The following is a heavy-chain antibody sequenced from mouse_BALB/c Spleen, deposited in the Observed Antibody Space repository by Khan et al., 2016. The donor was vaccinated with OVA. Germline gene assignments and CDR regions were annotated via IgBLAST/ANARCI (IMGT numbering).Heavy chain of an antibody. D-gene: IGHD4-1*01. Sequence: EVELVESGGDLMKPGGSLKLSCAASGFTFSAYSMSWVRQTPDKRLEWVASINSDGYYTYYPDSVQGRFTISRNNAKNTLSLQMNSLKSEDTAIYYCASHVTGSFAYWGQGTLVTVSA. V-gene: IGHV5-6*01. J-gene: IGHJ3*01. CDR2: INSDGYYT. CDR1: GFTFSAYS. CDR3: ASHVTGSFAY.